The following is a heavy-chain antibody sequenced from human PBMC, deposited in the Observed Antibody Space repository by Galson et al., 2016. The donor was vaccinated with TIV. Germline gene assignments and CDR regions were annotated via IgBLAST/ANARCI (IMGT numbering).Heavy chain of an antibody. CDR3: ATESRGPDWKGY. Sequence: SLRLSCAASGFTFRSYSMNWVRQAPGKGLEWVSSISGDSNYIYYADSVKGRFTISRDSAENSLYLQMSSLRAEDTAVYYCATESRGPDWKGYWGQGTLVTVSS. CDR2: ISGDSNYI. CDR1: GFTFRSYS. V-gene: IGHV3-21*04. J-gene: IGHJ4*02. D-gene: IGHD1-1*01.